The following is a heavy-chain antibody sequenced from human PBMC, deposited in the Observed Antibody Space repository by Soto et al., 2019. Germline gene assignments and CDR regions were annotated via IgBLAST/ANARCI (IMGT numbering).Heavy chain of an antibody. D-gene: IGHD6-13*01. CDR1: GYTFTGYY. J-gene: IGHJ3*02. CDR2: INPNSGGT. CDR3: ARGGGAAAGPGAFDI. V-gene: IGHV1-2*02. Sequence: QVQLVQSGAEVKKPGASVKVSCKASGYTFTGYYMHWVRQAPGQGLEWMGWINPNSGGTNYAQKFQGRVTMTRDTPISAAYMELSRLRSDDTAVYYCARGGGAAAGPGAFDIWGQGTMVTVSS.